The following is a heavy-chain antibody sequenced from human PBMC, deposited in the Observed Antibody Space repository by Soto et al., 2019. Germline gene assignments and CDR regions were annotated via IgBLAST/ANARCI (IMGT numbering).Heavy chain of an antibody. D-gene: IGHD3-3*01. V-gene: IGHV4-31*03. CDR2: IYYSGST. CDR1: GGSISNGGYY. CDR3: AREVTDFWRGHEGMDG. J-gene: IGHJ6*02. Sequence: SETLSLTCTVSGGSISNGGYYWTWIRQHPGKGLEWIGYIYYSGSTYYNPSLKGRVTISVDTSKNQFSLKLTSVTAADTAVYYCAREVTDFWRGHEGMDGWGQGTTVTVS.